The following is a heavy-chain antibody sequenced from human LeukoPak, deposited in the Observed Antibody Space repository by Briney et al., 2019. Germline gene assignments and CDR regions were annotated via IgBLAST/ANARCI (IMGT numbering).Heavy chain of an antibody. V-gene: IGHV3-48*01. CDR3: ARRFDS. CDR1: GFSFTAYS. J-gene: IGHJ4*02. CDR2: IGPGGDI. Sequence: GGSLRLSCAASGFSFTAYSMNRVRQAPGRGLEWISYIGPGGDIYYADSVTGRFTVSRDTAKNSLYLQMNGLRVEDTAVYYCARRFDSWGQGTLVTVSS.